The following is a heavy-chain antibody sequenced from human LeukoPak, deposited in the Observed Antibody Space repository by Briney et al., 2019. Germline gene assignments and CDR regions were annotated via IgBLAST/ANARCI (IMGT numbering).Heavy chain of an antibody. D-gene: IGHD3-10*01. Sequence: ASVKVSCKASGGTFGNYAISWVRQAPGHGREWMGGIVPIFDTPNYAQKLQGRVTTTADKSTSTAYMALSSLRSEDTAVYYCARRLTLVRGVSGTDAFDIWGQGTMVTVSS. CDR1: GGTFGNYA. V-gene: IGHV1-69*06. CDR2: IVPIFDTP. CDR3: ARRLTLVRGVSGTDAFDI. J-gene: IGHJ3*02.